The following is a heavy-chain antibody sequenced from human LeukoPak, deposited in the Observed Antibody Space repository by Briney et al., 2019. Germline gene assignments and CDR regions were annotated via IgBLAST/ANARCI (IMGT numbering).Heavy chain of an antibody. J-gene: IGHJ4*02. CDR1: GFTFSSYA. Sequence: AGGSLRLSCAASGFTFSSYAMSWVRQAPGKGLEWVSAISGSGGSTYYADSVKGRFTISRDNSKNTLYLQMNSLRAEDTAVYYCASLASYGDSFDYWGQGTLVTVSS. CDR2: ISGSGGST. CDR3: ASLASYGDSFDY. D-gene: IGHD4-17*01. V-gene: IGHV3-23*01.